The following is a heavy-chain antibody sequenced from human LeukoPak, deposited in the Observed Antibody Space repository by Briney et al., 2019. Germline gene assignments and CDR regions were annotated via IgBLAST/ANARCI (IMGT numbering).Heavy chain of an antibody. Sequence: GGSLRLSCAASGFTFDDYGMSWVRQAPGKGLEWVSGINWNGGSTGYSDSVKGRFTISRDNAKNSLYLQMNSLRAEDTALYHCARMAGGSYLNYMDVWGKGTTVTVSS. V-gene: IGHV3-20*01. CDR3: ARMAGGSYLNYMDV. CDR1: GFTFDDYG. D-gene: IGHD1-26*01. CDR2: INWNGGST. J-gene: IGHJ6*03.